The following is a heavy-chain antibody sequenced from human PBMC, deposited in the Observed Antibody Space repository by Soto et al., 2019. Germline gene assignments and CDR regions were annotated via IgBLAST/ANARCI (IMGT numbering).Heavy chain of an antibody. CDR3: ARRYSNYVRIFDP. CDR1: GYSFTRYW. D-gene: IGHD4-4*01. V-gene: IGHV5-51*01. CDR2: IYPGDSDT. J-gene: IGHJ5*02. Sequence: GESLKISCKGSGYSFTRYWIGWVRQMPGKGLEWMGIIYPGDSDTRYSPSFQGQVTISADKSISTAYLQWSSLKASDTAMYYCARRYSNYVRIFDPWGQGTLVTVSS.